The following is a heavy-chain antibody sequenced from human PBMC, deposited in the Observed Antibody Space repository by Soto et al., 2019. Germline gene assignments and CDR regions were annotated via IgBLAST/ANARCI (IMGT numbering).Heavy chain of an antibody. Sequence: QVQLVQSGAEVKKPGSSVKVSCKASGGTFSSYAITWVRQAPGQGLEWMGGIFPIFGTANYAQKFQGRVTITADESTSTAYMGRSSRRSEDTAVYYCARDRGPSSGYYPYWFDPWGQGTLVTVSS. CDR1: GGTFSSYA. J-gene: IGHJ5*02. CDR2: IFPIFGTA. V-gene: IGHV1-69*12. CDR3: ARDRGPSSGYYPYWFDP. D-gene: IGHD3-22*01.